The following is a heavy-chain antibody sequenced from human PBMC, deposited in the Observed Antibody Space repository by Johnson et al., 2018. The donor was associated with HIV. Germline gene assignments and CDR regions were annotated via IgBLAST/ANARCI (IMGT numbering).Heavy chain of an antibody. CDR3: ARARMTTVTNDAFDI. Sequence: VQLMESGGGLVQPGGSLRLSCAASGFTFNSYAMHWVHQAPGKGLEYVSAITSNGGSTYYANSVKGRFTISRDNSKNTLYLQMGGLRAEDTAVYYCARARMTTVTNDAFDIWGQGTMVTVSS. V-gene: IGHV3-64*01. CDR1: GFTFNSYA. D-gene: IGHD4-17*01. CDR2: ITSNGGST. J-gene: IGHJ3*02.